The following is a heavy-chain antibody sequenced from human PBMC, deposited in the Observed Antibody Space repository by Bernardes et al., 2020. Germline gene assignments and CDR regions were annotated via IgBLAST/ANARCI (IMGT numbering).Heavy chain of an antibody. J-gene: IGHJ6*03. Sequence: ASVKVSCKASGYTFTSYDINWVRQATGQGLEWMGWMNPNSGNTGYAQKFQGRVTMTRNTSISTAYMELSSLRSEDTAVYYCARGAYDFWRGYYTNYYYYYYMDVWGKGTTVTVSS. CDR2: MNPNSGNT. CDR3: ARGAYDFWRGYYTNYYYYYYMDV. CDR1: GYTFTSYD. V-gene: IGHV1-8*01. D-gene: IGHD3-3*01.